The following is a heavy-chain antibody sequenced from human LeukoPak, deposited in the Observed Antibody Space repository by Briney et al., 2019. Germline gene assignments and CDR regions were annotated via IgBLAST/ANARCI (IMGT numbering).Heavy chain of an antibody. Sequence: GASVKVSCEASGGTFSSYAISWVRQAPGQGLEWMGGIIPIFGTANYAQKLQGRVTMTTDTSTSTAYMELRSLRSDDTAVYYCAREVGYYDILTGYYGWFDPWGQGTLVTVSP. V-gene: IGHV1-69*05. CDR2: IIPIFGTA. CDR3: AREVGYYDILTGYYGWFDP. CDR1: GGTFSSYA. J-gene: IGHJ5*02. D-gene: IGHD3-9*01.